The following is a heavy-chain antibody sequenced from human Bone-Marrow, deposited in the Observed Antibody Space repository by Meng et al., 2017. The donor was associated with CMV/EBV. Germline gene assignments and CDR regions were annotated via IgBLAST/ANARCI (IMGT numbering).Heavy chain of an antibody. J-gene: IGHJ4*02. CDR2: IYSGGST. CDR1: GFTVSSNY. CDR3: ARRGYCIRTSCFDY. D-gene: IGHD2-2*01. Sequence: GESLKFSCAASGFTVSSNYMRWVRQARGKGLEWVSVIYSGGSTYYADSVQGRFTISRDNSKSTLYLQMNSLRAEDTAVYYCARRGYCIRTSCFDYWGQGTLVTVSS. V-gene: IGHV3-53*01.